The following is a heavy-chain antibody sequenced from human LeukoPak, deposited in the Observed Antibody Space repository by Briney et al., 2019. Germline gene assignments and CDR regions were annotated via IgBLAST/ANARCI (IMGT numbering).Heavy chain of an antibody. CDR1: GYTLTELS. D-gene: IGHD6-19*01. V-gene: IGHV1-24*01. Sequence: GASVKVSCKVSGYTLTELSMHWVRQAPGKGLEWMGGFDPEDGETIYAQKFQGRVTMTEDTSTDTAYMELSSLRSEDTAAYYCATGARGWPGNFDYWGQGTLVTVSS. J-gene: IGHJ4*02. CDR3: ATGARGWPGNFDY. CDR2: FDPEDGET.